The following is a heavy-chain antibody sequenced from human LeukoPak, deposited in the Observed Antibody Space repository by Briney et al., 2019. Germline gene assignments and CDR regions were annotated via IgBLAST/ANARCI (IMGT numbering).Heavy chain of an antibody. CDR1: GFTFSSYG. Sequence: PGGSLRLSCAASGFTFSSYGMHWVRQAPGKGLEWVSYIGKSSTPVHYADSVKGRFTISRDNAKNSLYLQMNSLRAEDTALYHCATYGSGSYLSYMDVWGKGTTVTVSS. D-gene: IGHD3-10*01. CDR3: ATYGSGSYLSYMDV. CDR2: IGKSSTPV. V-gene: IGHV3-48*04. J-gene: IGHJ6*03.